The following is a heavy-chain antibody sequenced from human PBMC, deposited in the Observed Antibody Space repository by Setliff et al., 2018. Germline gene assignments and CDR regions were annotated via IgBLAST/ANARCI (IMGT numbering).Heavy chain of an antibody. CDR3: ARENMAKNFWGEHSDY. CDR2: INPSDGST. J-gene: IGHJ4*02. D-gene: IGHD3-3*01. CDR1: GYAFTTYY. Sequence: ASVKVSCKASGYAFTTYYMHWVRQAPGQGLEWIGVINPSDGSTTYAQKFQGRVTMTRDTSTNTVYMQLSSLRSEDTAVYYCARENMAKNFWGEHSDYWGRGTLVTVS. V-gene: IGHV1-46*01.